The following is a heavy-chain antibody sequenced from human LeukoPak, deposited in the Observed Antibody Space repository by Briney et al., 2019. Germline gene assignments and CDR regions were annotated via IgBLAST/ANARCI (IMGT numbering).Heavy chain of an antibody. Sequence: ASVKVSCKASGYTFTSYYMHWVRQAPGQGLEWMGIINPSGGSTSYAQKFQGRVTMTRDMSTSTVYMELGSLRSEDTAVYYCAREGADIDYFDYWGQGTLVTVSS. CDR3: AREGADIDYFDY. D-gene: IGHD2-15*01. CDR1: GYTFTSYY. V-gene: IGHV1-46*01. CDR2: INPSGGST. J-gene: IGHJ4*02.